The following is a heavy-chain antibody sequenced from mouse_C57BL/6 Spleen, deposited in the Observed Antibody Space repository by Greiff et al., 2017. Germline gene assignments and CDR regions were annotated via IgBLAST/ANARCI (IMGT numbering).Heavy chain of an antibody. CDR1: GFTFSDYG. J-gene: IGHJ4*01. V-gene: IGHV5-17*01. D-gene: IGHD2-3*01. CDR2: ISSGSSTI. Sequence: PLVASGGGLVKPGGSLKLSCAASGFTFSDYGMHWVRQAPEKGLEWVAYISSGSSTIYYADTVKGRFTISRDNAKNTLFLQMTSLRSEDTAMYYCARPFYDGYYVDYWGQGTSVTVSS. CDR3: ARPFYDGYYVDY.